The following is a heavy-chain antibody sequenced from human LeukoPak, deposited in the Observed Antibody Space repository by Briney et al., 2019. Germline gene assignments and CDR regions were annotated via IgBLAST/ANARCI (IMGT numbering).Heavy chain of an antibody. J-gene: IGHJ4*02. CDR1: GYTFNTYD. Sequence: ASVKVSCKASGYTFNTYDINWVRQATGQGLEWMGWMKPDSGATGYAPRFQARVTITRNMSISTAYMELSSLRSEDTAVYYCVRGGLHCRGTDCYSTGLFDSWGRGTLVIVSS. CDR2: MKPDSGAT. V-gene: IGHV1-8*03. D-gene: IGHD2-21*02. CDR3: VRGGLHCRGTDCYSTGLFDS.